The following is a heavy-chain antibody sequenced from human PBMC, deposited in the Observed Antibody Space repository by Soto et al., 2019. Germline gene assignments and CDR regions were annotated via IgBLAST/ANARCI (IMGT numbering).Heavy chain of an antibody. CDR1: GYSISSGYY. CDR2: IYHSGST. Sequence: PSETLSLTCAVSGYSISSGYYWGWIRQPPGKGLEWIGSIYHSGSTYYNPSLKSRVTISVDTSKNQFSLKLSSVTAADTAVYYCARAVAGLYYFDYWGQGTLVTVSS. J-gene: IGHJ4*02. D-gene: IGHD6-19*01. CDR3: ARAVAGLYYFDY. V-gene: IGHV4-38-2*01.